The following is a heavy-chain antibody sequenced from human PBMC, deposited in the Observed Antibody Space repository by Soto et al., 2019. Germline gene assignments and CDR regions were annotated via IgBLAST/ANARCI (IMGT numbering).Heavy chain of an antibody. V-gene: IGHV4-4*07. CDR1: GDSISDYFY. Sequence: QVQLQGSGPGQVKPSETLSLTYTVSGDSISDYFYWSWIRQPAGKGLEWIGRIYTDGTTKYNPYLKSRVTLSLDKSKIQFSLRLSSVTAADTAVYYFAREVRGGFTGIFDQWGRGSRVTVSS. CDR2: IYTDGTT. J-gene: IGHJ4*02. CDR3: AREVRGGFTGIFDQ. D-gene: IGHD2-15*01.